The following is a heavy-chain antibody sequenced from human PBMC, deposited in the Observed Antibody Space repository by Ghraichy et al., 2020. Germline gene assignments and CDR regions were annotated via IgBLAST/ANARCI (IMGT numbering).Heavy chain of an antibody. D-gene: IGHD3-16*01. V-gene: IGHV3-23*01. CDR1: GFTFSNYA. J-gene: IGHJ5*02. CDR3: TRGGGGAWFDP. Sequence: GGSLRLSCVASGFTFSNYAMSWVRQAPGKGLEWISAITGTGAGRNYPDSVKGRLTISRDNFKNTLYLQMNGLRADDTAVYHCTRGGGGAWFDPWGQGTLVTVSS. CDR2: ITGTGAGR.